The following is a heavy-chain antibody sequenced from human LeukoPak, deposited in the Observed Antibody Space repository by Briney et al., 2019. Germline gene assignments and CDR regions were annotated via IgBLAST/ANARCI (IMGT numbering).Heavy chain of an antibody. J-gene: IGHJ4*02. Sequence: GGSLRLSCAASGSTFSTYEMNWVRQAPGKGLEWVSYISSSGSTIYYADSVKGRFTISRDNAENSLYLQMNSLRAEDTAVYYCARAADYYDSSGYQYYFDYWGQGTLVTVSS. D-gene: IGHD3-22*01. CDR2: ISSSGSTI. CDR1: GSTFSTYE. V-gene: IGHV3-48*03. CDR3: ARAADYYDSSGYQYYFDY.